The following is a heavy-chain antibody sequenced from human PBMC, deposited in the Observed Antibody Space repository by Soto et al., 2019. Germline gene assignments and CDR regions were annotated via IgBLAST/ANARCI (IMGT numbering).Heavy chain of an antibody. CDR3: AKDLGFPPTSYGY. CDR2: ISYDGSNK. D-gene: IGHD7-27*01. Sequence: PGGSLRLSCAASGFTFSSYGMHWVRQAPGKGLEWVAVISYDGSNKYYADSVKGRFTISRDNSKNTLYLQMNSLRAEDTAVYYCAKDLGFPPTSYGYWGQGTLVTVSS. V-gene: IGHV3-30*18. J-gene: IGHJ4*02. CDR1: GFTFSSYG.